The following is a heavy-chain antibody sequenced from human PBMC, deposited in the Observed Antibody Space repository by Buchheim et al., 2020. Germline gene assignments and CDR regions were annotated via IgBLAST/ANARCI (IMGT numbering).Heavy chain of an antibody. J-gene: IGHJ4*02. CDR3: ARDLSGRDDF. CDR1: GFTFSRYA. CDR2: ISGSGGST. Sequence: EVQLLESGGGLVQPGGSLRLSCAASGFTFSRYAMNWVRQAPGKGLEWVSSISGSGGSTYYADSVKGRFTISIVHSKKTLYLQMNSLRAEDTAVYYCARDLSGRDDFWGQGTL. D-gene: IGHD1-26*01. V-gene: IGHV3-23*01.